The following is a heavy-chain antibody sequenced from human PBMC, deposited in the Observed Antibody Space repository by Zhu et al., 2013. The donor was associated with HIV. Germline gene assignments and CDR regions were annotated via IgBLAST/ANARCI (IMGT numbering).Heavy chain of an antibody. CDR2: IIPLFGTP. D-gene: IGHD2-8*01. V-gene: IGHV1-69*06. CDR3: ARGRDCTNGVCFLDH. J-gene: IGHJ4*02. Sequence: QVQLVQSGAEVKKPGSSVKVSCRASGGTFSTSSITWVRQAPGQGLEWVGGIIPLFGTPHYSHNFRGRVTISADKTTATAYMELSSLRSDDTAVYFCARGRDCTNGVCFLDHWGQGTLVTVSS. CDR1: GGTFSTSS.